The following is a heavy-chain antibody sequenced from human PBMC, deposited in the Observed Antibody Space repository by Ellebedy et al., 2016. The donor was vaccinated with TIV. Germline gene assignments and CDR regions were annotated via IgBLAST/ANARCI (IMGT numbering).Heavy chain of an antibody. V-gene: IGHV4-39*07. CDR1: GGPISNSNFY. CDR3: ASFTWNNDF. J-gene: IGHJ4*02. CDR2: LYSAGTT. D-gene: IGHD1/OR15-1a*01. Sequence: SETLSLTCTVSGGPISNSNFYWGWIRQPPGKGLEWIGSLYSAGTTYYTPSLKSRITIPLETSKNLFSLRLTSVTAADTAVYYCASFTWNNDFWGQGMLVTVSS.